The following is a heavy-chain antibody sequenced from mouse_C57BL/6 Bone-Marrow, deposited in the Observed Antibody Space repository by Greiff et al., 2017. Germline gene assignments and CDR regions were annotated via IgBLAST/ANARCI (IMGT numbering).Heavy chain of an antibody. J-gene: IGHJ4*01. D-gene: IGHD2-10*01. CDR3: AREPSYLFYAMDY. Sequence: VKLQESGAELVKPGASVKLSCKASGYTFTSYWMHWVKQRPGRGLEWIGRIDPNSGGTKYNEKFKSKATLTVDKPSSTAYMQLSSLTSEDSAVYYCAREPSYLFYAMDYWGQGTSVTVSS. V-gene: IGHV1-72*01. CDR1: GYTFTSYW. CDR2: IDPNSGGT.